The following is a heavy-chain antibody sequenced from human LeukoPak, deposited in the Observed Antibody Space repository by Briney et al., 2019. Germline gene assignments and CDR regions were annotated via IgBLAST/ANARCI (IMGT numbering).Heavy chain of an antibody. CDR1: GGSISSSSYY. J-gene: IGHJ5*02. V-gene: IGHV4-39*01. CDR3: ARQMGKRIFGVVIIAWFDP. Sequence: SETLSLTCTVSGGSISSSSYYWGWIRQPPGTGLEWIGSIYYSGSIYYNPSLKSRVTISVDTSKNQFSLKLNSVTAADTAMYYCARQMGKRIFGVVIIAWFDPWGQGTLVTVSS. D-gene: IGHD3-3*01. CDR2: IYYSGSI.